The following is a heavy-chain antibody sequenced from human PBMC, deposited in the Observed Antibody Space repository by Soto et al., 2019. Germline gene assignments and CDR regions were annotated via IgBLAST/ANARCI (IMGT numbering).Heavy chain of an antibody. CDR1: GYSFTGYW. D-gene: IGHD2-15*01. CDR2: IDPSDSYT. J-gene: IGHJ6*02. CDR3: ARLPANPPDV. Sequence: GESLKISCKGSGYSFTGYWISWVPQMPGKGLEWMGRIDPSDSYTNYSPSFQGHVTISADKSISTAYLQWSSLKASDTAMYYCARLPANPPDVWGQGTTVTVSS. V-gene: IGHV5-10-1*01.